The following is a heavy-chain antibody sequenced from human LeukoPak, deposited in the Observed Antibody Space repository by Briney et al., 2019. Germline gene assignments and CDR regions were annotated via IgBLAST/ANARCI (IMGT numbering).Heavy chain of an antibody. V-gene: IGHV4-61*02. CDR1: GNSISSGDNY. Sequence: SQTLSLTCTVSGNSISSGDNYWSWIRQPAGKGLEWIGRIYTSGSTNYNPSLKSRVTISGDTSKNQFSLRLSSVTAADTAVYYCARWFGELYGWFDPWGQGTLVTVSS. D-gene: IGHD3-10*01. CDR3: ARWFGELYGWFDP. CDR2: IYTSGST. J-gene: IGHJ5*02.